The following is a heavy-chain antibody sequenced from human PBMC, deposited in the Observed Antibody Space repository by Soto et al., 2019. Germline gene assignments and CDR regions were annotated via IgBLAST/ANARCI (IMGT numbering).Heavy chain of an antibody. J-gene: IGHJ4*02. Sequence: QVQVVESGGGVVQPGRALRLSCAASGFTFSSYAVHWVRQAPGKGLEWVAIISYDGSDKYYADSVKGRFTISRDNSKNTLYLQMNSLRTEDTAVYYCASGGRLRHFDYWGQGTLVTVSS. V-gene: IGHV3-30*04. CDR2: ISYDGSDK. CDR3: ASGGRLRHFDY. D-gene: IGHD5-12*01. CDR1: GFTFSSYA.